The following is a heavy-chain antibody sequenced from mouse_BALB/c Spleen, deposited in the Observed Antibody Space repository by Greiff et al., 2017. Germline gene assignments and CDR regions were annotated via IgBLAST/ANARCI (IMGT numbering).Heavy chain of an antibody. V-gene: IGHV1-20*02. CDR1: GYSFTGYF. CDR3: ARKRGYMITPTGYAMDY. J-gene: IGHJ4*01. CDR2: INPYNGDT. D-gene: IGHD2-4*01. Sequence: EVQLQQSGPELVKPGASVKISCKASGYSFTGYFMNWVMQSHGKSLEWIGRINPYNGDTFYNQKFKGKATLTVDKSSSTAHMELRSLASEDSAVYYCARKRGYMITPTGYAMDYWGQGTSVTVSS.